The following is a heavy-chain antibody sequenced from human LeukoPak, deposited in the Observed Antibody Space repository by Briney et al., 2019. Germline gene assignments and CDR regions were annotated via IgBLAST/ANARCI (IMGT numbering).Heavy chain of an antibody. CDR3: ATDQFRPTEYYYDSSGFFHY. V-gene: IGHV1-24*01. J-gene: IGHJ4*02. CDR2: FDPEDGET. D-gene: IGHD3-22*01. Sequence: GALVKVSCKVSGYTPTELSMHWVRQAPGKGLEWMGGFDPEDGETIYAQKSQGRVTMTEDTSTDTAYMELSSLRSEDTAVYYCATDQFRPTEYYYDSSGFFHYWGQGTLVTVSS. CDR1: GYTPTELS.